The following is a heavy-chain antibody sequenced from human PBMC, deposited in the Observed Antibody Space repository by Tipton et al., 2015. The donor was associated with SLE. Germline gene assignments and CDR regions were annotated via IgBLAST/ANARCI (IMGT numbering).Heavy chain of an antibody. J-gene: IGHJ4*02. V-gene: IGHV4-30-2*01. CDR3: ARDSPGGNFDY. CDR1: GGSISSGGYS. D-gene: IGHD1-26*01. CDR2: IYHSGST. Sequence: TLSLTCAVSGGSISSGGYSWSWIRQPPGKGLEWIGYIYHSGSTNYNPSLKSRVTISVDTSKNQFSLKLSSVTAADTAVYYCARDSPGGNFDYWGQGTLVTVSS.